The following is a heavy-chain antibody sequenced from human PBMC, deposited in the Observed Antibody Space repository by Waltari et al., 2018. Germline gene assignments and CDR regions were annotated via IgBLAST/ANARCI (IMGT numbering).Heavy chain of an antibody. V-gene: IGHV3-33*01. CDR2: IWYDGSNK. CDR1: VFTFSSYG. J-gene: IGHJ4*02. CDR3: ARDPSGIAVAGAY. D-gene: IGHD6-19*01. Sequence: QVQLVESGGGVVQPGRSLRLSCAASVFTFSSYGMHWVRQAPGKGLEGVAVIWYDGSNKYYADSGKGRFTISRDNSKNTLYLQMNSLRAEDTAVYYCARDPSGIAVAGAYWGQGTLVTVSS.